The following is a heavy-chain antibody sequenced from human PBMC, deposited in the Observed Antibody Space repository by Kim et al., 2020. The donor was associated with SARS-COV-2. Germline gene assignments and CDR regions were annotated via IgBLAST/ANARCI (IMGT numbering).Heavy chain of an antibody. J-gene: IGHJ4*02. CDR1: GFTFRNAW. CDR2: IKSETDGGTI. V-gene: IGHV3-15*01. D-gene: IGHD2-15*01. Sequence: GGSLRLSCAGSGFTFRNAWMNWVRQAPGKGLEWVGRIKSETDGGTIDYGAPVKGRFTISRDDSKKTLYLQMNSLKTEDTAVYYCTTGNRQPEDYWGQGTLVTVSS. CDR3: TTGNRQPEDY.